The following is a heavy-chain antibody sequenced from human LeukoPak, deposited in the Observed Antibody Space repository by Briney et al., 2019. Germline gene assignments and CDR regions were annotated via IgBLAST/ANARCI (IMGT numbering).Heavy chain of an antibody. CDR2: IYYSGST. D-gene: IGHD3-10*01. CDR3: ARRDYYGSGSYYDDY. Sequence: SETLSLTCTVSSGSISSSSYYWGWIRQPPGKGLEWIGSIYYSGSTYYNPSLKSRVTISVDTSKNQFSLKLSSVTAADTAVYYCARRDYYGSGSYYDDYWGQGTLVTVSS. J-gene: IGHJ4*02. V-gene: IGHV4-39*01. CDR1: SGSISSSSYY.